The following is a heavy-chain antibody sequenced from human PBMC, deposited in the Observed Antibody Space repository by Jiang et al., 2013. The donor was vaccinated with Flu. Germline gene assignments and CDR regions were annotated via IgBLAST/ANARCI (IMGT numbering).Heavy chain of an antibody. CDR3: ARDVVVVDDSSGYIKKFDY. V-gene: IGHV1-46*03. CDR1: GYTFTSYY. J-gene: IGHJ4*02. CDR2: INPSGGST. Sequence: GAEVKKPGASVKVSCKASGYTFTSYYMHWVRQAPGQGLEWMGIINPSGGSTSYAQKFQGRVTMTRDTSTSTVYMELSSLRSEDTAVYYCARDVVVVDDSSGYIKKFDYWGQGTLVTVSS. D-gene: IGHD3-22*01.